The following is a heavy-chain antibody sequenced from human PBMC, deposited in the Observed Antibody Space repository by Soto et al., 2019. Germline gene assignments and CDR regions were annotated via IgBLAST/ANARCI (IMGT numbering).Heavy chain of an antibody. CDR1: GFSLTTSGVG. J-gene: IGHJ4*02. V-gene: IGHV2-5*02. Sequence: QITLNESGPTVVRPTETLTLTCRFSGFSLTTSGVGVGWIRQSPGKAPEWLALIYWDDDKRYSASLKSRLTITKDTSKNQVVLRVSDLDPTDTATYYCAHRVLRTVFGLVTTTAIYFDFWGQGTSVAVSS. D-gene: IGHD3-3*01. CDR3: AHRVLRTVFGLVTTTAIYFDF. CDR2: IYWDDDK.